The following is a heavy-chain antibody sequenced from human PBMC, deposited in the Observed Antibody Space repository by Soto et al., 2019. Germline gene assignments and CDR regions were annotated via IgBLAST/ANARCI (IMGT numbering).Heavy chain of an antibody. CDR3: ARHMFLSSGYDIIDY. CDR2: IFHTGST. D-gene: IGHD3-22*01. V-gene: IGHV4-30-4*01. J-gene: IGHJ4*02. Sequence: QVQLQESGPGLAKPSQTLSLTCSVSGDSVSSDYYFWSWIRQPPGKGLEWIGYIFHTGSTSYNPSLKSRISLSVDTSRNQFSLRLSSATAADTAVYYCARHMFLSSGYDIIDYWGQGTLVTVSS. CDR1: GDSVSSDYYF.